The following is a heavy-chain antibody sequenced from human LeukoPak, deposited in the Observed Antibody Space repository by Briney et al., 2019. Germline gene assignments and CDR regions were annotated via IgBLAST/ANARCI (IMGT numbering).Heavy chain of an antibody. CDR3: ARQGAAGKYYYYYMDV. V-gene: IGHV5-51*01. Sequence: GESPKISCKGSGYSFTSYWIGWVRQMPGKGLEWMGIIYPGDSDTRYSPSFQGQVTISADKSINTAYLEWSSLKASDTAIYYCARQGAAGKYYYYYMDVWGKGTTVTVSS. CDR1: GYSFTSYW. J-gene: IGHJ6*03. CDR2: IYPGDSDT. D-gene: IGHD6-13*01.